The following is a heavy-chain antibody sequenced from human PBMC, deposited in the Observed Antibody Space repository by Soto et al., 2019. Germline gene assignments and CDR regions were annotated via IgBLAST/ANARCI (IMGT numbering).Heavy chain of an antibody. CDR3: ARDQVAGPSYYYYGMDV. D-gene: IGHD6-19*01. CDR2: IWYDGSNK. J-gene: IGHJ6*02. Sequence: QVQLVESGGGVVQPGRSLRLSCAASGFTFSSYGMHWVRQAPGKGLEWVAGIWYDGSNKYYADSVKGRFTISRDNSKNTLYLQMNSLRAEDTAVYYCARDQVAGPSYYYYGMDVWGQGTTVTVSS. V-gene: IGHV3-33*01. CDR1: GFTFSSYG.